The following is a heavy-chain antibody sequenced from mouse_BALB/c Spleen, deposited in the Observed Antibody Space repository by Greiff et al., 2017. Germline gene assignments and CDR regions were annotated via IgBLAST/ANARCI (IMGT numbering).Heavy chain of an antibody. D-gene: IGHD2-4*01. V-gene: IGHV1-5*01. J-gene: IGHJ4*01. CDR1: GYTFTSYW. Sequence: EVQRVESGPVLARPGASVKMSCKASGYTFTSYWMHWVKQRPGQGLEWIGAIYPGNSDTSYNQKFKGKAKLTAVTSTSTAYMELSSLTNEDTAVYYCTRVDYDYALAMDYWGQGTSVTVSS. CDR3: TRVDYDYALAMDY. CDR2: IYPGNSDT.